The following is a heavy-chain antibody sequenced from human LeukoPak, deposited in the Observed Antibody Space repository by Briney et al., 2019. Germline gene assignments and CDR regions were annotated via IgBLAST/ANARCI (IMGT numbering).Heavy chain of an antibody. D-gene: IGHD2/OR15-2a*01. Sequence: GGSLRLSCAASGFTFTSYNMNWVRQAPGQGLEWVSSINTNSSYTNYAHSVKGRFTISRDTATNSPYVQLNSLRAEDTAVYYCARARGRTTRHWGQGTLVTVSS. CDR1: GFTFTSYN. J-gene: IGHJ4*02. V-gene: IGHV3-21*01. CDR3: ARARGRTTRH. CDR2: INTNSSYT.